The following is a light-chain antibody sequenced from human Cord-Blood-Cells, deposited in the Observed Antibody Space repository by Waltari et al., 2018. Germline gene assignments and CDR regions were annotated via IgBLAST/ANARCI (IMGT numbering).Light chain of an antibody. CDR2: AAS. V-gene: IGKV1-39*01. Sequence: DIQMTQSPSSLSASVGDRVTITCRASQSISSYLNLYQQKPGKAPKLLIYAASSLQSGVPSRFSGSGSGTDFTLTISSLQPEDFATYYCQQSYSTQVTFGQGTKLEIK. J-gene: IGKJ2*01. CDR3: QQSYSTQVT. CDR1: QSISSY.